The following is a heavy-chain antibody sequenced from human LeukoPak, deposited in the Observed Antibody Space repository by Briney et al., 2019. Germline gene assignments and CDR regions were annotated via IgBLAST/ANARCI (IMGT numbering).Heavy chain of an antibody. J-gene: IGHJ4*02. CDR3: ARDSGYDFWSGYYTGEFDY. CDR2: IWYDGSNK. D-gene: IGHD3-3*01. Sequence: PGRSLRLSCAASGFTFSSYGMRWVRQAPGKGLEWVAVIWYDGSNKYYADSVKGRFTISRDNSKNTLYLQMKSPRAEDTAVYYCARDSGYDFWSGYYTGEFDYWGQGTLVTVSS. CDR1: GFTFSSYG. V-gene: IGHV3-33*01.